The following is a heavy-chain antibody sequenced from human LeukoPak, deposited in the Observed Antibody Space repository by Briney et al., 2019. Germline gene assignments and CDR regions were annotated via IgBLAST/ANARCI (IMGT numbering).Heavy chain of an antibody. CDR1: GYTFTGYY. Sequence: ASVKVSCKASGYTFTGYYMHWVRQAPGQGLEWMGWISAYNGNTNYAQKLQGRVTMTTDTSTSTAYMELRSLRSDDTAVYYCARVFFGMGDRTFDYWGQGTLVTVSS. CDR2: ISAYNGNT. D-gene: IGHD3-3*01. V-gene: IGHV1-18*04. J-gene: IGHJ4*02. CDR3: ARVFFGMGDRTFDY.